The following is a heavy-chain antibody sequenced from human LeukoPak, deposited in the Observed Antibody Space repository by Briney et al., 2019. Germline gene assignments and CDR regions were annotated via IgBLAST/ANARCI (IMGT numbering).Heavy chain of an antibody. D-gene: IGHD6-19*01. CDR1: GGSFSGYY. V-gene: IGHV4-34*01. J-gene: IGHJ5*02. Sequence: PSETLSLTCAVYGGSFSGYYWSWIRQPPGKGLEWIGEINHSGSTNYNPSLKSRVTISVDTSKNQFSLKLSSVTAADTAVYYCARGRRYSSGGYNWFDPWGQGTLITVSS. CDR3: ARGRRYSSGGYNWFDP. CDR2: INHSGST.